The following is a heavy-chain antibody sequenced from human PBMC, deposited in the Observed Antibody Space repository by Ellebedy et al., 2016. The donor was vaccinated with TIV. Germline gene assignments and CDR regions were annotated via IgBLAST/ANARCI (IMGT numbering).Heavy chain of an antibody. J-gene: IGHJ4*02. V-gene: IGHV3-48*02. Sequence: GESLKISCAASGFTFGSYDMTWVRQAPGKGLEWISYISFNSDTIKYADSVTGRFTISRDNAKNSLYLQMNSLRDEDTALYYCTRVYSRSTPIPQYWGQGTLVTGSS. CDR1: GFTFGSYD. CDR2: ISFNSDTI. CDR3: TRVYSRSTPIPQY. D-gene: IGHD6-6*01.